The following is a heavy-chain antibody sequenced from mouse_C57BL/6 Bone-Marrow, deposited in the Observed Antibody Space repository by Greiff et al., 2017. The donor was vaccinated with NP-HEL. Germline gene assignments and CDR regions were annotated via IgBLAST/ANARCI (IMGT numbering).Heavy chain of an antibody. CDR2: ISDGGSYT. V-gene: IGHV5-4*01. CDR3: ARDLGSTGGY. CDR1: GFTFSSYA. J-gene: IGHJ2*01. D-gene: IGHD1-1*01. Sequence: EVKLVESGGGLVKPGGSLKLSCAASGFTFSSYAMSWVRQTPEKRLEWVATISDGGSYTYYPDNVKGRFTISRDNAKNNLYLQMSHLKSEDTAMYYCARDLGSTGGYWGQGTTLTVSS.